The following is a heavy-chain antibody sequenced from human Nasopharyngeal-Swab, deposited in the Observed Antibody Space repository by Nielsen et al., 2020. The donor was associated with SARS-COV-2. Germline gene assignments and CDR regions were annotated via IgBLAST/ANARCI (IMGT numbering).Heavy chain of an antibody. CDR3: ARDPPSIVGANPGYYPGGVDDAFDI. CDR2: NYYSGST. J-gene: IGHJ3*02. V-gene: IGHV4-39*07. D-gene: IGHD1-26*01. CDR1: GGSISSCSYY. Sequence: SETLSLTCTVSGGSISSCSYYWGWIRQPPGKGLEWIGSNYYSGSTYYNPSLKSRVTISVDTSKNQFSLKLSSVTAADTAVYYCARDPPSIVGANPGYYPGGVDDAFDIWGQGTMVTVSS.